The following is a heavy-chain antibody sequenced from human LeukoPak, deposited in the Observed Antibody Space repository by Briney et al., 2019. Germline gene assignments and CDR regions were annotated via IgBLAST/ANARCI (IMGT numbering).Heavy chain of an antibody. D-gene: IGHD3-16*02. V-gene: IGHV3-15*01. CDR2: IKSKTDGETT. CDR1: EFTFSNAW. CDR3: TTDYYDYVWGSYRPDY. J-gene: IGHJ4*02. Sequence: GGSLRLSCAASEFTFSNAWVSWVRQAPGQGLEWVARIKSKTDGETTDYAAPVKGRFTISRDDSKNTLYLQMNSLKTEDTAVYYCTTDYYDYVWGSYRPDYWGQGTLVTVSS.